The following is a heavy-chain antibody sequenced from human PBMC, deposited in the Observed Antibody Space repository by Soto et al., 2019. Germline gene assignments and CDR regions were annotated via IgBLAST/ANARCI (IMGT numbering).Heavy chain of an antibody. D-gene: IGHD3-10*01. J-gene: IGHJ5*02. CDR1: GGSISSYY. V-gene: IGHV4-59*01. Sequence: QVQLQESGPGLVKPSETLSLTCTVSGGSISSYYWSWIRQPPGQGLEWIGYIYYSGSTNYNPSLKSRVTISVDTSKNHFSLKLSSVTAADTAVYYCARNHRNYYGSGSSIGWWFDPWGQGTLVTVSS. CDR2: IYYSGST. CDR3: ARNHRNYYGSGSSIGWWFDP.